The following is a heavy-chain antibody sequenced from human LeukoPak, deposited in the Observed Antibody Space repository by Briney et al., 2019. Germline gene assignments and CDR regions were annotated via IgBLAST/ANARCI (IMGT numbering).Heavy chain of an antibody. CDR1: GFSLSTSGVG. Sequence: SGPTLVSPTQTLTLTCTFSGFSLSTSGVGVGWIRQPPGKALEWLALIYWNDDKRYSPSLKSRLTITKDTSKNQVVLTMTNMDPVDTATYYCAHCFETYDYALPDYFDYWGQGTLVTVSS. CDR2: IYWNDDK. D-gene: IGHD3-16*01. J-gene: IGHJ4*02. CDR3: AHCFETYDYALPDYFDY. V-gene: IGHV2-5*01.